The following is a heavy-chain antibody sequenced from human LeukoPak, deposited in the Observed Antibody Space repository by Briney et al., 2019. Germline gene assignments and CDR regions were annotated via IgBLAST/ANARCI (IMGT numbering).Heavy chain of an antibody. V-gene: IGHV4-31*11. D-gene: IGHD3-22*01. CDR3: ARVLRSSGSPDY. J-gene: IGHJ4*02. CDR2: IYYSGST. Sequence: KSSETLSLTCAVYGGSFSGYYWSWIRQHPGKGLEWIGYIYYSGSTYYNPSLKSRVTISVDTSKNQFSLKLSSVTAADTAVYYCARVLRSSGSPDYWGQGTLVTVSS. CDR1: GGSFSGYY.